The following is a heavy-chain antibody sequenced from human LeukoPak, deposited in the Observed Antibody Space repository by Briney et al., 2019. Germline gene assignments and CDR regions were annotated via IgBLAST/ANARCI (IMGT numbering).Heavy chain of an antibody. V-gene: IGHV4-39*07. J-gene: IGHJ6*02. CDR3: ARDSEDSPSNDRKWVRVRGPYDGMDV. D-gene: IGHD3-10*01. CDR2: IYYSGST. CDR1: GGSISSSSYY. Sequence: KPSETLSLTCTVSGGSISSSSYYWGWIRQPPGKGLEWIGSIYYSGSTYYNPSLKSRVTISVDTSKNQFSLKLSSVTAADTAVYYCARDSEDSPSNDRKWVRVRGPYDGMDVWGQGTTVTVSS.